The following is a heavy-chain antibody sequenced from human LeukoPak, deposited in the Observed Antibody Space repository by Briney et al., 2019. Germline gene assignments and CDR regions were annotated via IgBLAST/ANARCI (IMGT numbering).Heavy chain of an antibody. V-gene: IGHV3-73*01. Sequence: GGSLKLSCAASGFTFSGSAMHWVRQASGKGLEWVGRIRSKAISYATAYAASVKGRFTISRDDSKNTAYLQMNSLKTEDTAVYYCTTYCSSTSCHPTDAFDIWGQGTMVTVSS. CDR3: TTYCSSTSCHPTDAFDI. CDR1: GFTFSGSA. D-gene: IGHD2-2*01. CDR2: IRSKAISYAT. J-gene: IGHJ3*02.